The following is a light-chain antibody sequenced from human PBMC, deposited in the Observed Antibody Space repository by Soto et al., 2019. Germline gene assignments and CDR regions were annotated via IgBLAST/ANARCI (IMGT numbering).Light chain of an antibody. CDR1: QDISKN. CDR3: QQYSHLIT. J-gene: IGKJ5*01. CDR2: AAS. Sequence: DIQMTQSPSSLSAPVGARVTITFRASQDISKNLAWYQQIPGKAPKLLIFAASTLQSGVPSRFSASGSGTYFTFTISSLQPEDIATYYCQQYSHLITFGQGTRLEIK. V-gene: IGKV1-16*01.